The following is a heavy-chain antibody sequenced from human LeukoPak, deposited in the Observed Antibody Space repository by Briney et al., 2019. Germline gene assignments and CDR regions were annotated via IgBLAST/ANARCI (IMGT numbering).Heavy chain of an antibody. D-gene: IGHD2-21*01. Sequence: SVKVSCKASGGTFSSYAISWVRQAPGQGLEWMGGIIPIFGTANYAQKFQGRVTITTDESTSTASMELSSLSSVDTAVYYWTRLSGVVIEREGAFDIWGQGTMVTVSS. CDR1: GGTFSSYA. CDR3: TRLSGVVIEREGAFDI. CDR2: IIPIFGTA. V-gene: IGHV1-69*05. J-gene: IGHJ3*02.